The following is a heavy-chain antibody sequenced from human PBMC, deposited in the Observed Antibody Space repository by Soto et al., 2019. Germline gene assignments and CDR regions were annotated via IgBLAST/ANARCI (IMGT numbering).Heavy chain of an antibody. CDR1: GYTFTSYY. D-gene: IGHD4-17*01. J-gene: IGHJ4*02. CDR2: INPSGGST. CDR3: ARALDNDYGDYAVPGEFDY. V-gene: IGHV1-46*03. Sequence: GASVKVSCKASGYTFTSYYMHWVRQAPGQGLEWMGIINPSGGSTSYAQKFQGRVTMTRDTSTSTVYMELSSLRSEDTAVYYCARALDNDYGDYAVPGEFDYWGQGTLVTVPQ.